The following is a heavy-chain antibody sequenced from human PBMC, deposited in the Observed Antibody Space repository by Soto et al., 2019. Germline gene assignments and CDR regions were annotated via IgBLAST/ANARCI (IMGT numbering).Heavy chain of an antibody. CDR1: GFTLGDHA. D-gene: IGHD2-2*01. CDR2: IRSKAYGGTT. V-gene: IGHV3-49*03. J-gene: IGHJ6*04. CDR3: QYPMLTYYYGMDA. Sequence: PGGSLRLSCIGSGFTLGDHAMSWFRQAPGKGLEWVGFIRSKAYGGTTEYAASVKGRFTISRDDSNSIAYLQMNSLKTEDTAVYYRQYPMLTYYYGMDAWGEGTTVTVSS.